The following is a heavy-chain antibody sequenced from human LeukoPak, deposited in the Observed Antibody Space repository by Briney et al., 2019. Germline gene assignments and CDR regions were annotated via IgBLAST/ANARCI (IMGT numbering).Heavy chain of an antibody. V-gene: IGHV4-39*07. D-gene: IGHD2-2*01. CDR1: GGSISSSSYY. CDR3: AREKGVVPAAGDAFDI. Sequence: SETLSLTCTVSGGSISSSSYYWGWIRQPPGKGLEWIGSIYYSGSTYYNPSLKSRVTISVDTSKNQFSLKLSSVTAADTAVYYCAREKGVVPAAGDAFDIWGQGTMVTVSS. CDR2: IYYSGST. J-gene: IGHJ3*02.